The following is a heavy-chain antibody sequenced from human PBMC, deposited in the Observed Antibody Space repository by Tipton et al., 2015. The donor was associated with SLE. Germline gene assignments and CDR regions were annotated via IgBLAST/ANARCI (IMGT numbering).Heavy chain of an antibody. Sequence: TLSLTCAVSGYSITTNYFWGWVRQPPGRGLEWIGSIFHSGTSYYNPSLQSRVTISVDTSKNHFSLELTPVTAADTAVYYCARAMGGAIMDANYWGQGTLVTVS. CDR1: GYSITTNYF. CDR2: IFHSGTS. J-gene: IGHJ4*02. D-gene: IGHD3-16*01. V-gene: IGHV4-38-2*01. CDR3: ARAMGGAIMDANY.